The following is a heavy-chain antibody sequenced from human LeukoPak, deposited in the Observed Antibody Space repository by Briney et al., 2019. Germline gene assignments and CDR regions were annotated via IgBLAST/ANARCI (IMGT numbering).Heavy chain of an antibody. CDR1: GFTFTSSA. V-gene: IGHV1-58*02. CDR3: AWTGGPQYYYGMDV. D-gene: IGHD1-14*01. J-gene: IGHJ6*02. CDR2: IVVGSGNT. Sequence: GASVKVSCKASGFTFTSSAMQWVRQARGQRLEWIGWIVVGSGNTNYAQKFQERVTITRDMSTSTAYMELSSLRSEDTAVYYCAWTGGPQYYYGMDVWGQGTTVTVSS.